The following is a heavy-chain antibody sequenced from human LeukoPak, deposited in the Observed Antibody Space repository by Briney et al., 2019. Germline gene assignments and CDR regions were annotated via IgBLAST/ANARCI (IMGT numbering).Heavy chain of an antibody. CDR1: GFTFSSYG. D-gene: IGHD3-10*01. Sequence: GGSLRLSCAASGFTFSSYGMHWVRQAPGKGLEWVAFIRYDGSNKYYADSVKGRFTISRDNSKDTLYLHVNSLRPEDTAVYYCARLSRIPLVLLWFGGDFDIWGQGTMVTVSS. J-gene: IGHJ3*02. CDR3: ARLSRIPLVLLWFGGDFDI. CDR2: IRYDGSNK. V-gene: IGHV3-30*02.